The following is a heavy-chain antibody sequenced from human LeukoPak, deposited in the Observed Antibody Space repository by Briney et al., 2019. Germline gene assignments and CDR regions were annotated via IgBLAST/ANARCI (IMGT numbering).Heavy chain of an antibody. V-gene: IGHV3-23*01. D-gene: IGHD2-15*01. CDR2: ISGSGAGT. J-gene: IGHJ4*02. CDR1: RFTFSSYA. CDR3: AKGGTMTNKGYFDY. Sequence: GGSLTLSCAASRFTFSSYAMIWVRQAPGKGLEWVSGISGSGAGTYYADSVKGRFTISRDNSKNTLHLQMNSLRAEDTAVNYCAKGGTMTNKGYFDYWGQGTLVTVSS.